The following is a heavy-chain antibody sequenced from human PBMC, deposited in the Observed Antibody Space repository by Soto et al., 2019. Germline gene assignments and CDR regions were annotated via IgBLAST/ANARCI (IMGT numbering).Heavy chain of an antibody. D-gene: IGHD3-9*01. J-gene: IGHJ4*02. V-gene: IGHV3-33*01. CDR2: IWYDGSNK. Sequence: QVQLVESGGGVVQPGRSLRLSCAASGFTFSSYGMHWVRQAPGKGLEWVAVIWYDGSNKYYADSVKGRFTIFRDNSKNTLYLQMNSLRAEDTAVYYCARDAYYDILTGFGPIGYWGQGTLVTVSS. CDR3: ARDAYYDILTGFGPIGY. CDR1: GFTFSSYG.